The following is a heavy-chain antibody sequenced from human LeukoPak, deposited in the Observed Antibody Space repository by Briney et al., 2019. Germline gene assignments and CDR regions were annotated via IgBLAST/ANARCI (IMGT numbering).Heavy chain of an antibody. CDR1: GFTFSSYS. D-gene: IGHD1-26*01. Sequence: GGSLRLSCAASGFTFSSYSMNWVRQAPGKGLEWVANIKQDGSEKYYVDSVKGRFTISRDNAKNSLYLQMNSLRAEDTAVYYCARDYPSEWELVPPFDYWGQGTLVTVSS. V-gene: IGHV3-7*03. J-gene: IGHJ4*02. CDR3: ARDYPSEWELVPPFDY. CDR2: IKQDGSEK.